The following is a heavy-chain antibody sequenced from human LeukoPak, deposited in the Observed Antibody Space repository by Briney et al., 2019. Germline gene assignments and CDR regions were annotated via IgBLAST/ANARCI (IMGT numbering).Heavy chain of an antibody. Sequence: KPSETLSLTCTVSGGSISGYYWSWIRQPPGKGLEWIGYIYYSGSTSYNPSLKSRVTISVDTSKNQFSLKLSSVTAADTAVYYCARQAFCSGTSCFPFDYWGQGTLVTVSS. CDR2: IYYSGST. CDR1: GGSISGYY. V-gene: IGHV4-59*01. J-gene: IGHJ4*02. CDR3: ARQAFCSGTSCFPFDY. D-gene: IGHD2-2*01.